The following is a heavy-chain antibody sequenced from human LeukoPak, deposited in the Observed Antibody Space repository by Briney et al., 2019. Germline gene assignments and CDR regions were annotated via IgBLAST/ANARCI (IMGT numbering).Heavy chain of an antibody. CDR1: GYTFTSYY. CDR2: INPNSGGT. D-gene: IGHD3-22*01. Sequence: ASVKVSCKASGYTFTSYYMHGVRQAPGQGLEWMGRINPNSGGTNYAQKFQGRVTMTRDTSISTAYMELSRLRSDDTAVYYCARDPYYYDSSGYQGDIDYWGQGTLVTVSS. CDR3: ARDPYYYDSSGYQGDIDY. V-gene: IGHV1-2*06. J-gene: IGHJ4*02.